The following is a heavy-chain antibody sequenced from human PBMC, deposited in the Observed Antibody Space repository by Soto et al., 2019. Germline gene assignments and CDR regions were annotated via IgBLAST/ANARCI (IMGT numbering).Heavy chain of an antibody. V-gene: IGHV3-30*02. CDR2: IWYDGSNK. D-gene: IGHD6-19*01. Sequence: GGSLRLSCAASGFTFSSYGMHWVRQDPGKGLEWVAVIWYDGSNKYYADSVKGRFTISRDNSKNTLYLQMNSLRAEDTAVYYCAKTSSGRYWAAFDIWGQGTMVTVSS. CDR3: AKTSSGRYWAAFDI. J-gene: IGHJ3*02. CDR1: GFTFSSYG.